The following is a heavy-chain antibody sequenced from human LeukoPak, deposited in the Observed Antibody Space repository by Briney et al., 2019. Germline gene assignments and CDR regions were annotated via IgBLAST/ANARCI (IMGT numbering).Heavy chain of an antibody. Sequence: GGSLRLSCAASGFSFSSYSMNWVRQAPGKGLEWVSAISGSGGSTYYADSVKGRFTISRDNSKNTLYLQMNSLRAEDTAVYYCAKGVYYYDSSGLDYWGQGTLVTVSS. D-gene: IGHD3-22*01. CDR1: GFSFSSYS. CDR3: AKGVYYYDSSGLDY. CDR2: ISGSGGST. J-gene: IGHJ4*02. V-gene: IGHV3-23*01.